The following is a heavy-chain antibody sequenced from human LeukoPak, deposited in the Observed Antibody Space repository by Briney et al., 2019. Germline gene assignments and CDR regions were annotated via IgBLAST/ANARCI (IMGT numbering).Heavy chain of an antibody. CDR1: GYTFTIHG. Sequence: ASVKVSCKSAGYTFTIHGITWVRQAPGQGLEWVGWINAYNGHTNYVQHLQGRATMTTDTSTSTDYMELRSLRSDDTAVYYCARGEYNYFDYWGQGTLVTVSS. V-gene: IGHV1-18*01. J-gene: IGHJ4*02. D-gene: IGHD2/OR15-2a*01. CDR3: ARGEYNYFDY. CDR2: INAYNGHT.